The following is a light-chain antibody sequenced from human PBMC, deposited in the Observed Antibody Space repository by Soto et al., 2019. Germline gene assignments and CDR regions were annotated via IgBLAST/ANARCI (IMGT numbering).Light chain of an antibody. CDR3: QQYNNWPPWT. CDR2: GAS. Sequence: EIVMTQSPATLSVSPGERSTLSGSSSQSFSSNLAWYQQKPGQAPRLLIYGASTRATGIPARFSGSGSGTEFTLTISSLQSEDFAVYYCQQYNNWPPWTFGQGTKVDIK. CDR1: QSFSSN. J-gene: IGKJ1*01. V-gene: IGKV3-15*01.